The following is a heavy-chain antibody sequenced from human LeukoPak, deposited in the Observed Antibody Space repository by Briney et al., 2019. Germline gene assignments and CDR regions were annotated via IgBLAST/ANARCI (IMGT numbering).Heavy chain of an antibody. CDR3: ARVSSDDSSGYPFDY. CDR1: GFTFSSYE. Sequence: GGSLRLSCAASGFTFSSYEMTWVRQAPGKGLEWVSYISSSGSTIYYADYVKGRFTISRDNAKNSLYLQMNSLRAEDTAVYYCARVSSDDSSGYPFDYWGQGTLVTVSS. CDR2: ISSSGSTI. J-gene: IGHJ4*02. D-gene: IGHD3-22*01. V-gene: IGHV3-48*03.